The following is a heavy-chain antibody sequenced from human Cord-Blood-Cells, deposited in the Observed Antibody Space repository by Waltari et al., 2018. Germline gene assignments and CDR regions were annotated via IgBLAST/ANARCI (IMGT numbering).Heavy chain of an antibody. CDR3: ARLHIAAVIYGMDV. CDR1: GGSISSSSYY. J-gene: IGHJ6*02. V-gene: IGHV4-39*01. Sequence: QLQLQESGPGLVKPSETLSLTCTVSGGSISSSSYYWGWIRQPPGKGVEWIGSIYYSGRTYYNPSLKSRVTISVDTSENQFSLKLSSVTAADTAVYYCARLHIAAVIYGMDVWGQGTTVTVSS. D-gene: IGHD6-13*01. CDR2: IYYSGRT.